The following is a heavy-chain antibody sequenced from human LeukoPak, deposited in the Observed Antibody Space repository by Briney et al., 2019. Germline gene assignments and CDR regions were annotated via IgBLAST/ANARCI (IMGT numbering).Heavy chain of an antibody. D-gene: IGHD3-22*01. CDR2: ISGSGGST. Sequence: GGSLRLSCAASGFIFNNYAMSWVRQAPGKGLEWVSGISGSGGSTYYADSVKGRFTISRDNSKNTLYLQMNSLRAEDTAVYYCAKGGAYYYDSSGYYYWGQGTLVTVSS. CDR3: AKGGAYYYDSSGYYY. V-gene: IGHV3-23*01. J-gene: IGHJ4*02. CDR1: GFIFNNYA.